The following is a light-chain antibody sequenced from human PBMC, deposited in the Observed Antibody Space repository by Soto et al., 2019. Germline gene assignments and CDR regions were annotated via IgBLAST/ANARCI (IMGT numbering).Light chain of an antibody. CDR1: QSVRSY. V-gene: IGKV3-11*01. CDR3: QQRYSWPPIT. Sequence: EVVLTQSPATLALSPGERATLSCRASQSVRSYLAWFQHKPGQAPRLLIYDTSNRATGVPARFSGNGSETDFTLTISSLEPEDFAVYYCQQRYSWPPITFGQGTRLEIK. CDR2: DTS. J-gene: IGKJ5*01.